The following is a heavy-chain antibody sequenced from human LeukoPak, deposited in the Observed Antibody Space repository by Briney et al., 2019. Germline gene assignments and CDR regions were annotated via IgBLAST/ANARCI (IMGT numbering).Heavy chain of an antibody. CDR2: IWYDGNNK. J-gene: IGHJ4*02. D-gene: IGHD6-13*01. CDR3: ARDLTRVIAAAGF. V-gene: IGHV3-33*08. CDR1: GFTFSSFA. Sequence: GGSLRLSCAASGFTFSSFAMTWVRQAPGKGLEWVAVIWYDGNNKYYADSVKGRFTISRDTSKNTLYLQMNSLRAEDTAVYYCARDLTRVIAAAGFWGQGTLVAVSS.